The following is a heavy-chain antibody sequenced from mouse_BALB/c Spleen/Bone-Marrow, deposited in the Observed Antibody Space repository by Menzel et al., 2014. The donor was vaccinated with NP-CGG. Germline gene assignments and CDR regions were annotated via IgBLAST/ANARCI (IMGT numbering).Heavy chain of an antibody. CDR1: GFTFSSFG. CDR2: ISGGSSII. V-gene: IGHV5-17*02. Sequence: DVMLVESGGGLVQPGGSRKLSCAASGFTFSSFGMHWVRQAPEKGLEWVAYISGGSSIIYYADTVKGRFTISRDNPKNTLFLQMTSLRSEDTAIYYCARKDYFGYAAMDYRGQGTSVTVSS. D-gene: IGHD1-2*01. J-gene: IGHJ4*01. CDR3: ARKDYFGYAAMDY.